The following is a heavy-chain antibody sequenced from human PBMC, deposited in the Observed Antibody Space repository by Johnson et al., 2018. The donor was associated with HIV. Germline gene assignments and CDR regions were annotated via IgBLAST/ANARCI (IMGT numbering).Heavy chain of an antibody. D-gene: IGHD3-3*01. J-gene: IGHJ3*02. CDR3: ANCGLQLLERLPHDAFEI. V-gene: IGHV3-20*03. Sequence: VQLVESGGGVVQPGRSLRLSFAASGFTFVDYVMSWVRQAPGKGLEWVSCINWNGGSTGYADSVKGRVTISRDNAKNSLYLQMNSLRAEDTAVYYCANCGLQLLERLPHDAFEIWGQGTMVTGSA. CDR1: GFTFVDYV. CDR2: INWNGGST.